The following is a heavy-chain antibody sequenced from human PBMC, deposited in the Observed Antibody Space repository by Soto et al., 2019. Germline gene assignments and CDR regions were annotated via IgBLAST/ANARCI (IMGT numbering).Heavy chain of an antibody. J-gene: IGHJ6*02. CDR1: GFTFSSYG. CDR3: ARDGGGYSYPQYSGMDV. D-gene: IGHD5-18*01. CDR2: IWYDGSNK. Sequence: GGSLRLSCAASGFTFSSYGMHWVRQAPGKGLEWVAVIWYDGSNKYYADSVKGRFTISRDNSKNTLYLQMNGLRAEDTAVYYCARDGGGYSYPQYSGMDVWGQGTTVTVSS. V-gene: IGHV3-33*01.